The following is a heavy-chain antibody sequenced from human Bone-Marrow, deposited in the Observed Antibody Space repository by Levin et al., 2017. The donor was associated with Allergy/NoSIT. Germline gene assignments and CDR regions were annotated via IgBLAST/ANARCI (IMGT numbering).Heavy chain of an antibody. V-gene: IGHV6-1*01. D-gene: IGHD3-10*01. Sequence: KTSETLSLTCAISGDSVSSNNAAWSWIRQSPSRGLEWLGRTYYRSEWVYDYEVSVRGRIIINADTSKNQFSLQLDSVTPEDTAVYYCAREGTMIRGIKNWFDPWGQETLVTVSS. J-gene: IGHJ5*02. CDR1: GDSVSSNNAA. CDR3: AREGTMIRGIKNWFDP. CDR2: TYYRSEWVY.